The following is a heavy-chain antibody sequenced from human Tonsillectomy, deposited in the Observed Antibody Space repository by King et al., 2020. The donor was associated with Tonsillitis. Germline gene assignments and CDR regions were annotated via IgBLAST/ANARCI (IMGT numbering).Heavy chain of an antibody. V-gene: IGHV1-46*01. Sequence: VQLVESGAEVKKPGASVKVSCKASGYTFTSYYMHWVRQAPGQGLEWMGIINPSGGSTSYAQKFQGRVTMTRDTSTSTVYMELSSLRSEDTAVYYCARVNSIVVPGDAFDIWGQGTMVTVSS. J-gene: IGHJ3*02. CDR3: ARVNSIVVPGDAFDI. CDR1: GYTFTSYY. D-gene: IGHD2-2*01. CDR2: INPSGGST.